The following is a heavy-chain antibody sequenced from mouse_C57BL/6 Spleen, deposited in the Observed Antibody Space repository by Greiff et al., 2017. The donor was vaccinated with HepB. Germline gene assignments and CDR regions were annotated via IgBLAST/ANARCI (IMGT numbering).Heavy chain of an antibody. Sequence: QVQLQQSGAELVRPGASVKLSCKASGYTFTDYYINWVKQRPGQGLAWIARIYPGSGNTYYNEKFKGKATLTAEKSSSTAYMQLSSLTSEDSAVYFCARRGYGSSYGWDFDVWGTGTTVTVSS. CDR2: IYPGSGNT. CDR1: GYTFTDYY. J-gene: IGHJ1*03. D-gene: IGHD1-1*01. CDR3: ARRGYGSSYGWDFDV. V-gene: IGHV1-76*01.